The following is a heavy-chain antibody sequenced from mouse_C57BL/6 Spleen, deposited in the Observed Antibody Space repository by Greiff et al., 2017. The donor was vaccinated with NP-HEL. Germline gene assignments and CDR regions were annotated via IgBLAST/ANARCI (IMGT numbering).Heavy chain of an antibody. D-gene: IGHD2-5*01. CDR2: IRNKANNHAT. Sequence: EVQRVESGGGLVQPGGSMKLSCAASGFTFSDSWMDWVRQSPEKGLEWVAEIRNKANNHATYYAECVKGTFTLSRDDSKSSVYRQMNSLRAEDTGIYYCTRTDSNYGHYYAMDYWGQGTSVTVSS. J-gene: IGHJ4*01. V-gene: IGHV6-6*01. CDR1: GFTFSDSW. CDR3: TRTDSNYGHYYAMDY.